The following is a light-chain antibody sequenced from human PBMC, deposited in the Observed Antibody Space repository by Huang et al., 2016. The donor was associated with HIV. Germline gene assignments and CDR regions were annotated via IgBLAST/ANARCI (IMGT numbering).Light chain of an antibody. J-gene: IGKJ1*01. CDR3: QHYGTSLWT. CDR1: QSIISTY. CDR2: DAS. V-gene: IGKV3-20*01. Sequence: EIVLTQSPATLSLSPGERATLSCRASQSIISTYLAWYQQKPSQAPRLLIYDASTRSTGLPDRFTGSGSGTDFTLTISRLDPEDFAVYYCQHYGTSLWTFGQGTKVEIK.